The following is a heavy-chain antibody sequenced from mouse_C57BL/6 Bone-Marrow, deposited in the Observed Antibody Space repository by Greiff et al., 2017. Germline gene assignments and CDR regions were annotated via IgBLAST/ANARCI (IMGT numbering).Heavy chain of an antibody. D-gene: IGHD2-4*01. CDR3: SYDYSYAMDY. V-gene: IGHV6-3*01. J-gene: IGHJ4*01. CDR1: GFTFSNYW. CDR2: IRLKSDNYAT. Sequence: EVKVEESGGGLVQPGGSMKLSCVASGFTFSNYWMNWVRQSPEKGLEWVAQIRLKSDNYATHYAESVKGRFTISRDDSKSSVYLQMNNLRAEDTGIYYCSYDYSYAMDYWGQGTSVTVSS.